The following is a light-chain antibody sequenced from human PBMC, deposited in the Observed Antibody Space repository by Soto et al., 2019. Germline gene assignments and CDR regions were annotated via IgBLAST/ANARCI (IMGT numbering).Light chain of an antibody. CDR2: ANR. CDR3: GVWDSSLSAAV. Sequence: QSVLTQPPSVSEAPGQKVTISCSGSSSNIGNNYVSWYQQFPGTAPKLLIFANRNRPSGIPARFSASKSVTSATLAITGLQTGDEADSYCGVWDSSLSAAVFGGGTQLTVL. CDR1: SSNIGNNY. V-gene: IGLV1-51*01. J-gene: IGLJ7*01.